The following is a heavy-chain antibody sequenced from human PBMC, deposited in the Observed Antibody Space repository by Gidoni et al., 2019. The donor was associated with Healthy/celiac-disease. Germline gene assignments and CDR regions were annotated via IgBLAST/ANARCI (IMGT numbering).Heavy chain of an antibody. CDR3: ARDSGDHDAFDI. D-gene: IGHD4-17*01. J-gene: IGHJ3*02. CDR2: IYNSGST. Sequence: QLQLQESGSGLVKPSQTLSLTCAVSGGSISSGGYSWSWIRQPPGKGLEWIGYIYNSGSTYYNPSRKSRVTISVDRSKNQFSLKLSSVTAADTAVYYWARDSGDHDAFDIWGQGTMVTVSS. V-gene: IGHV4-30-2*01. CDR1: GGSISSGGYS.